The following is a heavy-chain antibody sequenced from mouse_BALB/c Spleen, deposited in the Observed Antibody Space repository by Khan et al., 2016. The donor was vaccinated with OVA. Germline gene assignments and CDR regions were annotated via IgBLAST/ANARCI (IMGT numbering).Heavy chain of an antibody. Sequence: QVQLKESGPGLVAPSQSLSITCTVSGFSLTNYGVHWVRQPPGKGLEWLGVIWAGGSTNYNSSLMSRLSITKDNSKSQVFLKMNSLQTDDTAMYXCAREPPFHYYGHRTLDYWGQGISVPVSS. J-gene: IGHJ4*01. V-gene: IGHV2-9*02. D-gene: IGHD1-2*01. CDR3: AREPPFHYYGHRTLDY. CDR2: IWAGGST. CDR1: GFSLTNYG.